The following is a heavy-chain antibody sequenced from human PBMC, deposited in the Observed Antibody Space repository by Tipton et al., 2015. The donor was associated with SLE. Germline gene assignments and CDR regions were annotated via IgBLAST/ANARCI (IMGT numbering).Heavy chain of an antibody. V-gene: IGHV4-39*01. D-gene: IGHD6-13*01. CDR3: ARHGWQQLDRDGFDF. CDR2: IYYSGST. J-gene: IGHJ4*02. CDR1: GGSISSSSYF. Sequence: TLSLTCTVSGGSISSSSYFWGWIRQPPGKGLEWIGSIYYSGSTYYTPSLKGRDSISVDTSRNQFSLRLNSVTAADTAVFYCARHGWQQLDRDGFDFWGQGTLVTVSS.